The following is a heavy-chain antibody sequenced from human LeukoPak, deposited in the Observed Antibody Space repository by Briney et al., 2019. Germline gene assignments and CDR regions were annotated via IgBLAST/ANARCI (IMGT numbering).Heavy chain of an antibody. CDR2: IYSSGNT. CDR1: GASISSDSYY. V-gene: IGHV4-61*02. D-gene: IGHD6-19*01. J-gene: IGHJ3*02. Sequence: SETLSLTCTVSGASISSDSYYWSWIRQPAGKGLEWIGRIYSSGNTNYNPALMSRVTILLDTSKNQLSLSLSSVTAADTAVYYCARDMTGSGWNDAFDIWGQGTMVTVSS. CDR3: ARDMTGSGWNDAFDI.